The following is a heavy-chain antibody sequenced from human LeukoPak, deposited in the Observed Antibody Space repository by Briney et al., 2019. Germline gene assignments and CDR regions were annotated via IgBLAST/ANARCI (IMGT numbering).Heavy chain of an antibody. CDR1: GFTFSSYA. J-gene: IGHJ3*02. CDR3: ASSGYSGYDYGEGAFDI. V-gene: IGHV3-30*01. D-gene: IGHD5-12*01. Sequence: PGGSLRLSCAASGFTFSSYAMHWGRQAPGKGLEWVAVISYDGSNKYYADSVKGRFTISRDNSKNTLYLQMNSLRAEDTAVYYCASSGYSGYDYGEGAFDIWGQGTMVTVSS. CDR2: ISYDGSNK.